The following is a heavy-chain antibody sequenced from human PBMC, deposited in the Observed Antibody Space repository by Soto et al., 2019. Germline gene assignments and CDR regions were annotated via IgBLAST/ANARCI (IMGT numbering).Heavy chain of an antibody. Sequence: PSETLSLTCSVSGGSISCSYWSWIRQSPGKGLEWLGYVYYTGSTNYSPSLRSRVSISVDTSKNEFSLRLSSATAADTAVYFCARSVAVPGAHIDYWGQGTQVTVSS. CDR3: ARSVAVPGAHIDY. D-gene: IGHD6-19*01. CDR2: VYYTGST. CDR1: GGSISCSY. J-gene: IGHJ4*02. V-gene: IGHV4-59*01.